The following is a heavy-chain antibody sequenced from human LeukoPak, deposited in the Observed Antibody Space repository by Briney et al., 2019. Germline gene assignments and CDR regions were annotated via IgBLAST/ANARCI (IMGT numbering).Heavy chain of an antibody. D-gene: IGHD3-10*01. CDR2: INAGNGNT. CDR1: GYTFTSYA. CDR3: ARDSGSTMVRGVIMSSYWFDP. V-gene: IGHV1-3*01. Sequence: ASVKVSCKASGYTFTSYAMHWVRQAPGQRLEWMGWINAGNGNTKYSQKFQSRVTITRDTFASTAYMELSSLRSEDTAVYYCARDSGSTMVRGVIMSSYWFDPWGQGTLVTVSS. J-gene: IGHJ5*02.